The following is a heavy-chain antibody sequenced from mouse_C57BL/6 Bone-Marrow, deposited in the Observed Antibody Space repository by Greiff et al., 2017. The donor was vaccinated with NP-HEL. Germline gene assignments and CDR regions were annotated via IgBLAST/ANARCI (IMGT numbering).Heavy chain of an antibody. CDR1: GYTFPSFT. CDR2: ITPSSGYP. Sequence: QVQLKESGAELARPGASVKMSCKASGYTFPSFTMHWLKHRSGQGLAWIGYITPSSGYPKFIPKFQHNPTLTADKSSSTAYMRLSSLTSEDSAVYYCAREGHSNYGYWGKGTTLTVSS. CDR3: AREGHSNYGY. D-gene: IGHD2-5*01. V-gene: IGHV1-4*01. J-gene: IGHJ2*01.